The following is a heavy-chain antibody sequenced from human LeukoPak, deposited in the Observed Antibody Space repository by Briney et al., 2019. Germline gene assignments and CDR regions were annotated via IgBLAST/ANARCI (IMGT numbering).Heavy chain of an antibody. CDR3: AREDEIVGAPSFDY. V-gene: IGHV3-30*04. CDR2: ISYDGSNK. D-gene: IGHD1-26*01. CDR1: GFTFSSYA. Sequence: PGGSLRLSCAASGFTFSSYAMHWVRQAPGKGLEWVAVISYDGSNKYYADSVKGRFTISRDNSKNTLYLQMNSLRAEDTAVYYCAREDEIVGAPSFDYWGQGTLVTVSS. J-gene: IGHJ4*02.